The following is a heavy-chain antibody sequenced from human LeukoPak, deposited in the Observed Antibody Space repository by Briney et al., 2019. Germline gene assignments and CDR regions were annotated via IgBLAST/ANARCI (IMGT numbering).Heavy chain of an antibody. CDR1: GFTFNNYA. J-gene: IGHJ4*02. D-gene: IGHD6-13*01. CDR2: ISRNGDST. CDR3: ARVREDTSSLGY. Sequence: GGSLRLSCAASGFTFNNYAMHWVRQAPGRGLEYVSAISRNGDSTYYANSVKGRFTISRDNSKNTLYLQMGRLRAENRAVYYCARVREDTSSLGYWGQGTLVTVSS. V-gene: IGHV3-64*01.